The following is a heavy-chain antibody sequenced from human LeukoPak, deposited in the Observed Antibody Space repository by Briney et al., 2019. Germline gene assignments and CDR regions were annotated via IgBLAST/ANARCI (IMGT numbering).Heavy chain of an antibody. J-gene: IGHJ6*02. Sequence: ASVKVSCKASGYTFTSYGISWVRQAPGQGLEWMGWISAYNGNTNYAQKLQGRVTMTTDTSTSTAYMELRSLRSDDTAVYYCARALAVAGTPGYYYYGMDVWGQGTTVTVFS. CDR3: ARALAVAGTPGYYYYGMDV. CDR1: GYTFTSYG. D-gene: IGHD6-19*01. CDR2: ISAYNGNT. V-gene: IGHV1-18*01.